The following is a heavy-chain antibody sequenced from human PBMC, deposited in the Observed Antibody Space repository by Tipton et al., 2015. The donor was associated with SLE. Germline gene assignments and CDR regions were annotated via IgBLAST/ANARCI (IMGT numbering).Heavy chain of an antibody. Sequence: QSGAEVKKPGSSVRVSCKASGGSFNSYGINWVRQAPGQGLEWVGGIIPIFGTTNYAQKFQGRVTITADKSTSTASMELSSLRSEDTAVYYCAKAHRQYSVPGEYFDYWGQGTLVTVSS. CDR1: GGSFNSYG. D-gene: IGHD6-19*01. V-gene: IGHV1-69*06. J-gene: IGHJ4*02. CDR3: AKAHRQYSVPGEYFDY. CDR2: IIPIFGTT.